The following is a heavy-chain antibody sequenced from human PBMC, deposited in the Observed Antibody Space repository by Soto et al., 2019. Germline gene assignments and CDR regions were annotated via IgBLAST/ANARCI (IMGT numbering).Heavy chain of an antibody. J-gene: IGHJ4*02. CDR3: ARVPDSSAYYYYFDY. Sequence: GGTLSLSGAASGFTVSSYSMNWVRQARGKGLEWVSSISSSTHYIYNAASAPDRFTISRDNAKTPVYLQMHSLRADDTAVYYCARVPDSSAYYYYFDYWGQGTLVTVSS. D-gene: IGHD3-22*01. V-gene: IGHV3-21*01. CDR2: ISSSTHYI. CDR1: GFTVSSYS.